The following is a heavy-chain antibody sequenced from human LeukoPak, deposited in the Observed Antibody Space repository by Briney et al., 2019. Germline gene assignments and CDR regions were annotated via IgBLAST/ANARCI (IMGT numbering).Heavy chain of an antibody. CDR2: INHSGST. D-gene: IGHD3-10*01. Sequence: PSETLSLTCAVYGGSFSGYYWSWIRQPPGKGLEWIGEINHSGSTNYNPSLKSRVTISVDTSKNQFSLKLSSVTAADTAVYYCARGDMVRGVHRWGQGTLVTVSS. V-gene: IGHV4-34*01. J-gene: IGHJ4*02. CDR3: ARGDMVRGVHR. CDR1: GGSFSGYY.